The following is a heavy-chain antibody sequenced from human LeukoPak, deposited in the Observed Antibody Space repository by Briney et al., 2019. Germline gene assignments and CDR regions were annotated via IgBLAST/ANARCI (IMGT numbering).Heavy chain of an antibody. CDR3: ARDSYDYVWGSSNFDY. CDR2: IYTSGST. CDR1: GGSISSGSYY. D-gene: IGHD3-16*01. Sequence: TLALTCTVSGGSISSGSYYWSWIRQPAGKGLEWIGRIYTSGSTNYNPSLKSRVTISVDTSKNQFSLKLSSVTAADAAVYYCARDSYDYVWGSSNFDYWGQGTLVTVSS. V-gene: IGHV4-61*02. J-gene: IGHJ4*02.